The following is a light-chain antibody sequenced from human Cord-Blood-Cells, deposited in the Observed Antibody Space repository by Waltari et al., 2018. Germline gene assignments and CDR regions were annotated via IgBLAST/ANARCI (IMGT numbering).Light chain of an antibody. CDR2: AAS. Sequence: DIQLTQSPSFLSASVGDRVTITCRASQGISSYLAWYQQTPGQAPKLLSYAASTLQSGVPSRFSGSGSGTEVTHTISSLQPGDSATYCCEQLNSDPPTFGQGTKLEIK. CDR1: QGISSY. CDR3: EQLNSDPPT. J-gene: IGKJ2*01. V-gene: IGKV1-9*01.